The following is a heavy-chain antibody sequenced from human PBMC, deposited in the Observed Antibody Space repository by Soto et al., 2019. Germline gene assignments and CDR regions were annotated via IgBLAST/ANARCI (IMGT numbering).Heavy chain of an antibody. Sequence: QVQLQQWGAGLLKPSETLSLTCAVYGGSFSGYYWSWIRQPPGKGLEWIGEINHSGSTNYNPSLKSRVTISVDTSKNQFSLKLSSVTAADTAVYYCASVVVPAAGWFDPWGQGTLVTVSS. J-gene: IGHJ5*02. V-gene: IGHV4-34*01. D-gene: IGHD2-2*01. CDR2: INHSGST. CDR1: GGSFSGYY. CDR3: ASVVVPAAGWFDP.